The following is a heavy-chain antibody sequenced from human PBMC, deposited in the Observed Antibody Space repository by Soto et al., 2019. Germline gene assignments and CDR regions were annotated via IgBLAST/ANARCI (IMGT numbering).Heavy chain of an antibody. V-gene: IGHV4-59*01. CDR1: GGSISSYY. CDR2: IYYSGST. CDR3: ARVGDSSSSAWYNRFDP. D-gene: IGHD6-6*01. Sequence: KTSETLSLTCTVSGGSISSYYWSWIRQPPGKGLEWIGYIYYSGSTNYNPSLKSRVTISVDTSKNQFSLKLSSVTAADTAVYYCARVGDSSSSAWYNRFDPWGQGTLVTVYS. J-gene: IGHJ5*02.